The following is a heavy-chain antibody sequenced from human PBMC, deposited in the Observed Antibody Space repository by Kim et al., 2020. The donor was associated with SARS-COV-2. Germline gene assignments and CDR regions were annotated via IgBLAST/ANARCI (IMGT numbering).Heavy chain of an antibody. CDR3: ARHQSFSIDWYV. J-gene: IGHJ2*01. D-gene: IGHD3-3*02. V-gene: IGHV4-39*01. CDR1: GGSLSSSSYY. CDR2: ASDIGNT. Sequence: SETLSLTCTVSGGSLSSSSYYWVWIRQPPGQGLEWIWTASDIGNTYYTPSRQSRVTISVSTSKIQFSLKLVSVTAADTAVYYCARHQSFSIDWYV.